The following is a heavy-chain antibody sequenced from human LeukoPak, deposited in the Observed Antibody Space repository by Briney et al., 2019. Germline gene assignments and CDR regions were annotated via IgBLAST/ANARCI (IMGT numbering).Heavy chain of an antibody. J-gene: IGHJ4*02. Sequence: PSETLSLTCTVSGGSISSYYWSWIRQPPGKGLEWIGYIYYSGSTNYNPSLKSRVTISVDTSKNQFSLKLSSVTAADTAVYYCAREGDYYDSSGYYWTTPPDYWGQGTLVTVPS. CDR2: IYYSGST. V-gene: IGHV4-59*01. D-gene: IGHD3-22*01. CDR3: AREGDYYDSSGYYWTTPPDY. CDR1: GGSISSYY.